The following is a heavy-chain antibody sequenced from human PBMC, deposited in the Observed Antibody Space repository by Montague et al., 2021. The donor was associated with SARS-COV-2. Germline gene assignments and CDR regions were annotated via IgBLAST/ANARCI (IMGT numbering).Heavy chain of an antibody. CDR3: ARGYDYVWGSYRYLHWFDP. J-gene: IGHJ5*02. CDR1: GGSFSGYY. D-gene: IGHD3-16*02. Sequence: SETLSLTCAVYGGSFSGYYWSWIRQPPGKGLEWIGEINHSGSTNYNPSLKSRVTISVDTSKNQFSLKLNSVTAADTAVYYCARGYDYVWGSYRYLHWFDPWGQGTLVTVSS. CDR2: INHSGST. V-gene: IGHV4-34*01.